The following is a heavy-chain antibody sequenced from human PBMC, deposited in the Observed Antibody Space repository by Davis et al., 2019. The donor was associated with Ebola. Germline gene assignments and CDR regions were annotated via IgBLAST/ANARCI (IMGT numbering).Heavy chain of an antibody. V-gene: IGHV1-69*13. CDR2: TIPKFNLA. CDR3: ARLYGSGTTVDY. Sequence: AASVKVSCKAHGGTFSSDAISWVRQAPGQGLEWMGGTIPKFNLAQYAQKFQGRLTITADESTTTVYMEMGRLTADDTAIYYCARLYGSGTTVDYWGQGTLITVSS. J-gene: IGHJ4*02. CDR1: GGTFSSDA. D-gene: IGHD3-10*01.